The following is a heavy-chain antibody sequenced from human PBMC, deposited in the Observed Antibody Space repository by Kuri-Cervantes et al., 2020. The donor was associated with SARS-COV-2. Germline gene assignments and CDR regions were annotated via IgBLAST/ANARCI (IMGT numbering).Heavy chain of an antibody. J-gene: IGHJ6*02. V-gene: IGHV3-23*01. CDR1: GFTFSSYA. D-gene: IGHD2-2*01. Sequence: GESLKISCAASGFTFSSYAMSWVRQAPGKGLEWVSAISGSGGSTYYADSVKGRFTISRDNSKNTLYLQMNSLRAEDTAVYYCARDRRCSSTSCYFYYYYYGMDVWGQGTTVTVSS. CDR3: ARDRRCSSTSCYFYYYYYGMDV. CDR2: ISGSGGST.